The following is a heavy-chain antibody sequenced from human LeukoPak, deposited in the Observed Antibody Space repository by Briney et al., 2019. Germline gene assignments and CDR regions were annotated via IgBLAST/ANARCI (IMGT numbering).Heavy chain of an antibody. CDR1: GGSLSSSSYY. Sequence: SETLSLTCTVSGGSLSSSSYYWGWIRQPPGKGLEWIGSIYYSGSTYYNPSLKSRVTISVDTSKNQFSLKLSSVTAADTAVYYCARAGYGSGSYYNPPVGWGQGTLVTVSS. D-gene: IGHD3-10*01. J-gene: IGHJ4*02. V-gene: IGHV4-39*07. CDR2: IYYSGST. CDR3: ARAGYGSGSYYNPPVG.